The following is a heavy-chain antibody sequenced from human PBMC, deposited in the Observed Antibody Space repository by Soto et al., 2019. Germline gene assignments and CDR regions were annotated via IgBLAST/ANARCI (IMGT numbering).Heavy chain of an antibody. D-gene: IGHD3-10*01. V-gene: IGHV4-31*03. CDR2: IYYSGST. Sequence: NPWETLSLTCTVSGGSISSGGYYWSWIRQHPGKGQERIGYIYYSGSTYYNPSLKSRVTISVDTSKNQFSLKLSSVTAADTAVYYCARERGQYDGSGSRWGYYYYGMDVWGQGTTVTVSS. CDR3: ARERGQYDGSGSRWGYYYYGMDV. CDR1: GGSISSGGYY. J-gene: IGHJ6*02.